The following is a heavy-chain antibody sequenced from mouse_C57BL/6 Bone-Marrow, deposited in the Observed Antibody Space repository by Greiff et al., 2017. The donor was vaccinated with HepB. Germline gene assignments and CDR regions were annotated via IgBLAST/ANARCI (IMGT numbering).Heavy chain of an antibody. V-gene: IGHV14-4*01. CDR1: GFNIKDDY. Sequence: VQLQQSGAELVRPGASVKLSCTASGFNIKDDYMHWVKQRPEQGLEWIGWIDPENGDTEYASKFQGKATITADTSSTTAYLQLSSLTSEDTAVYYCTTDGYYEFMDYWGQGTSVTVSS. D-gene: IGHD2-3*01. CDR2: IDPENGDT. J-gene: IGHJ4*01. CDR3: TTDGYYEFMDY.